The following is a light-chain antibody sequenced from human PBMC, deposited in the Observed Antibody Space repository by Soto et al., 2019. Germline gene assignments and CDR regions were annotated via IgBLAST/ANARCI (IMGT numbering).Light chain of an antibody. CDR2: AAS. CDR1: QSISSY. V-gene: IGKV1-39*01. Sequence: DIQMTQSPSSLSASVGDRVTITCRASQSISSYLNWYQQKPGKAPKLLIYAASSLQSGVPSRFSGSGSGTDFTLTISSLQPEDFANYYCQKSYSTPRTFGHGNKVDIK. CDR3: QKSYSTPRT. J-gene: IGKJ3*01.